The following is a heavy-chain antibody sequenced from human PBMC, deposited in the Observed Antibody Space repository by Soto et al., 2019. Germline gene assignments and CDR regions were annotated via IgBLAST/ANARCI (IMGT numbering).Heavy chain of an antibody. CDR3: ALSFKWTGAYMAV. J-gene: IGHJ6*03. CDR1: GFTFDDYA. Sequence: PGGSLRLSCAASGFTFDDYAMHWVRQAPGKGLEWVPGISWNSGSIGYADSVKGRFTISRDNAKNSLYLQMNSLRPEDTALYYCALSFKWTGAYMAVWGKGTTVTVSS. V-gene: IGHV3-9*01. CDR2: ISWNSGSI. D-gene: IGHD2-8*01.